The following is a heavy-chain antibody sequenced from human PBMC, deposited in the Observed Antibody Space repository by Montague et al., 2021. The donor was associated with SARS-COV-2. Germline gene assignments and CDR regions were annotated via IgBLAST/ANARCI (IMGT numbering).Heavy chain of an antibody. CDR2: IYYSGCP. J-gene: IGHJ4*02. V-gene: IGHV4-39*01. Sequence: SETLSLTCTVYAATISSSSYYWAWIRQPPGKGLAWLGCIYYSGCPYHNPSLKSRVFIPVDTSKNQLPLTLTSVTAADTSVYYCATQEDPSGWIPGPFDFWGQGTLLSVSS. D-gene: IGHD6-19*01. CDR1: AATISSSSYY. CDR3: ATQEDPSGWIPGPFDF.